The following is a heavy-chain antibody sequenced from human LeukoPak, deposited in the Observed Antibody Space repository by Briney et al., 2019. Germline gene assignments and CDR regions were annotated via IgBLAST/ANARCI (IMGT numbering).Heavy chain of an antibody. Sequence: GGSLRLSCAASGFTFSSYSMNWVRQAPGKGLEWVSSISSSSSYIYYADSVKGRFTISRDNAKNSLYLQMNSLRAEDTAVYYCARDDGRDGYNYYFDYWGQGTLVTVSS. CDR1: GFTFSSYS. D-gene: IGHD5-24*01. CDR2: ISSSSSYI. CDR3: ARDDGRDGYNYYFDY. V-gene: IGHV3-21*01. J-gene: IGHJ4*02.